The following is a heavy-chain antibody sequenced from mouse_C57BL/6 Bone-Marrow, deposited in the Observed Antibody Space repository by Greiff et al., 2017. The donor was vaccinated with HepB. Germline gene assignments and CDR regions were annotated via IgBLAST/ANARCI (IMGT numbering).Heavy chain of an antibody. CDR3: TTEYYGSSYHWYFDV. Sequence: VQLQQSGAELVRPGASVKLSCTASGFNIKDDYMHWVKQRPEQGLEWIGWIDPENGDTEYASKFQGKATITADTSSNTAYLQLSSLTSEDTAVYYCTTEYYGSSYHWYFDVWGTGTTVTVSS. J-gene: IGHJ1*03. CDR2: IDPENGDT. V-gene: IGHV14-4*01. D-gene: IGHD1-1*01. CDR1: GFNIKDDY.